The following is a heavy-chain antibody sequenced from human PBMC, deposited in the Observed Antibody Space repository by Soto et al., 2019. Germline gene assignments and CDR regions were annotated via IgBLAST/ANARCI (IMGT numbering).Heavy chain of an antibody. CDR3: AKGYCLSTSCSLSH. CDR1: GYIFTSYG. Sequence: QLQLVQSGAEVKNPGASVKVSCKTSGYIFTSYGITWVRQAPGQGLEWMGWISGYNGATNYAQKLQDRVTMTIDTSTTTAYMELRSLRSDDTAIYYCAKGYCLSTSCSLSHWGQGTLVTVSS. V-gene: IGHV1-18*01. CDR2: ISGYNGAT. D-gene: IGHD2-2*01. J-gene: IGHJ4*02.